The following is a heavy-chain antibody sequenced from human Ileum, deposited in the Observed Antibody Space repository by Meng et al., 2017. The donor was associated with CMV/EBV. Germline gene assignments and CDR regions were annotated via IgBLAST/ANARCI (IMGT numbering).Heavy chain of an antibody. CDR2: ISSSSSYI. CDR1: GFTFSTYS. D-gene: IGHD1-7*01. Sequence: GESLKISCAASGFTFSTYSMNWVRQAPGKGLGWVSCISSSSSYIYYADSVKGRFTISRDNAKNSLYLQMNSLRAEDTAVYYCARVRSGGWNYEGGMDVWGQGTTVTVSS. J-gene: IGHJ6*02. V-gene: IGHV3-21*01. CDR3: ARVRSGGWNYEGGMDV.